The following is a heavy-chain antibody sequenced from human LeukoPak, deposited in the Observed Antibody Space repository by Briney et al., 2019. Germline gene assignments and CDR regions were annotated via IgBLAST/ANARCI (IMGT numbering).Heavy chain of an antibody. CDR1: GYTFTSYG. J-gene: IGHJ4*02. CDR2: ISAYNGNT. CDR3: ARDLHDYGDYDPTFDY. D-gene: IGHD4-17*01. V-gene: IGHV1-18*04. Sequence: ASVKVSCKASGYTFTSYGISWVRQAPGHGLEWMGWISAYNGNTNYAQKLQGRVTMTTDTSTSTAYMELRSLRSDDTAVYYCARDLHDYGDYDPTFDYWGQGTLVTVSS.